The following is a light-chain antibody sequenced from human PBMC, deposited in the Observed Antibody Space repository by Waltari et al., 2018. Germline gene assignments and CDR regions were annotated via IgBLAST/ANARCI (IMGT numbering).Light chain of an antibody. V-gene: IGKV3-20*01. CDR1: RCLSRPV. Sequence: PGERAPLAWRACRCLSRPVAWYQQKPGQSPRRRIYGASSRSAGIPDRFGGSVSGTDFSLTISSLEPEDVAVYFCQHDVRLPVTFGQGTKVEIK. CDR2: GAS. J-gene: IGKJ1*01. CDR3: QHDVRLPVT.